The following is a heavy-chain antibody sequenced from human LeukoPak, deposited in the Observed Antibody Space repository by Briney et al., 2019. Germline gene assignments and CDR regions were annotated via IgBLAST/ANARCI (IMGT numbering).Heavy chain of an antibody. D-gene: IGHD1-20*01. J-gene: IGHJ4*02. Sequence: GGSLRLSCAAPGFIFHDYAIHWVRQPPGKGLEWVSLISGDGGSTFYADSVKGRFTISRDNAKNSLYLQMDSLRAEDSAVYYCASSNWNYYNYWGQGTLVTVSS. V-gene: IGHV3-43*02. CDR2: ISGDGGST. CDR3: ASSNWNYYNY. CDR1: GFIFHDYA.